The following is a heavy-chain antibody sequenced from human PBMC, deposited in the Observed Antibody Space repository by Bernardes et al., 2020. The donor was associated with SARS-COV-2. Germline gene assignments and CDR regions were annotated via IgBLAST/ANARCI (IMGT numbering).Heavy chain of an antibody. Sequence: ASVKVSCKSSGYMFTSHHMHWVRQAPGQGLEWMGIIAPSIGRTKYAQKFEGRVTVTRDTSTSTVYMELSRLRFEDTAVYYCAKEDAGSYLGFWGQGTLVTISS. J-gene: IGHJ4*02. CDR3: AKEDAGSYLGF. V-gene: IGHV1-46*01. CDR2: IAPSIGRT. CDR1: GYMFTSHH. D-gene: IGHD1-26*01.